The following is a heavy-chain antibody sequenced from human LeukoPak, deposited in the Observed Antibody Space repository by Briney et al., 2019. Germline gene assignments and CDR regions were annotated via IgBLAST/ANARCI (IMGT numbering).Heavy chain of an antibody. D-gene: IGHD2-2*01. CDR2: INPNSGGT. V-gene: IGHV1-2*02. CDR1: GYTFTGYY. Sequence: GASVKVSCKASGYTFTGYYMHWVRQAPGQGLEWMGWINPNSGGTNYAQEFQGRVTMTRDTSISTAYMELSRLRSDDTAVYYCARVLPMHCSSTSCYFGYFDYWGQGTLVTVSS. CDR3: ARVLPMHCSSTSCYFGYFDY. J-gene: IGHJ4*02.